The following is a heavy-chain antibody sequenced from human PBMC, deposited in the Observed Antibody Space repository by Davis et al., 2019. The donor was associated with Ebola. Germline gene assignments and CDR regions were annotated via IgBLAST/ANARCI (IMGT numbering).Heavy chain of an antibody. CDR1: GYTFNSYY. Sequence: ASVKVSCKASGYTFNSYYIHWVRQAPGQGLEWMGWINPNSGGTNYAQKFQGRVTMTRDTSISTAYMELSRLRSDDTAVYYCARGRGHYEYSGGDYWGQGTLVTVSS. D-gene: IGHD2-21*01. CDR2: INPNSGGT. J-gene: IGHJ4*02. V-gene: IGHV1-2*02. CDR3: ARGRGHYEYSGGDY.